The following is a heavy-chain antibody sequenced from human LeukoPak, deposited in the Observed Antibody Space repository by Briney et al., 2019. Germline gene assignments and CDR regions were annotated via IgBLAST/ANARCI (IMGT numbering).Heavy chain of an antibody. D-gene: IGHD3-3*01. CDR3: ARDRDFWSGQNNWFDP. J-gene: IGHJ5*02. CDR2: INHSGST. Sequence: PSETLSLTCAVYGGSFSGYYWSRIRQPPGKGLEWIGEINHSGSTNYNPSLKSRVTISVDTSKNQFSLKLSSVTAADTAVYYCARDRDFWSGQNNWFDPWGQGTLVTVSS. CDR1: GGSFSGYY. V-gene: IGHV4-34*01.